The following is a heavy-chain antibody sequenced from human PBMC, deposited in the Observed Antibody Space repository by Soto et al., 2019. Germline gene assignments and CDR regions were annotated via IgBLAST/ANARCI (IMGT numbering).Heavy chain of an antibody. CDR1: GYTLTELS. Sequence: ASVKVSCKVSGYTLTELSMHWVRQAPGKGLEWMGGFDPEDGETIYAQKFQGRVTMTEDTSTDTAYMELSSLRSEDTAVYYCASYLSVTAISLDYFDYWGQGTLVTVSS. V-gene: IGHV1-24*01. D-gene: IGHD2-21*02. J-gene: IGHJ4*02. CDR2: FDPEDGET. CDR3: ASYLSVTAISLDYFDY.